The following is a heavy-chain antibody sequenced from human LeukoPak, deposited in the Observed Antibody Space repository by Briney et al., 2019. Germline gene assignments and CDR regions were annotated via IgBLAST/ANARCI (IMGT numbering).Heavy chain of an antibody. CDR2: INPNSGGT. J-gene: IGHJ6*03. CDR1: GYTFTGYY. D-gene: IGHD3-10*01. V-gene: IGHV1-2*02. Sequence: ASVKVSCKASGYTFTGYYMHWVRQAPGQGLEWMGWINPNSGGTNYAQKFQGRVTMTRDTSISTAYMELSRLRSDDTAVYYCARDGGESYAHHLYYYYYYMDVWGRGTTVTISS. CDR3: ARDGGESYAHHLYYYYYYMDV.